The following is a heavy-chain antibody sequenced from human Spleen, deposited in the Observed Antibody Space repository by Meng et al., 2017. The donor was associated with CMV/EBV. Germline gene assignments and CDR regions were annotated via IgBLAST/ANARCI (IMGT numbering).Heavy chain of an antibody. D-gene: IGHD5-12*01. CDR3: ARDLSGYRGFGVRYFDL. J-gene: IGHJ2*01. Sequence: GESLKISCAASGFIFDDYGMSWVRQAPGKGLEWVSGISGNTGFIGYADSVKGRFTISRDNAKISLYLQMTSLRAEDTAVYYCARDLSGYRGFGVRYFDLWGRGTLVTVSS. CDR1: GFIFDDYG. V-gene: IGHV3-20*04. CDR2: ISGNTGFI.